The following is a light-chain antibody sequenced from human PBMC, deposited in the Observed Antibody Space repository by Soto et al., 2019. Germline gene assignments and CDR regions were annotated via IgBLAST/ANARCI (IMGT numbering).Light chain of an antibody. Sequence: EIVLTQSPGTLSLAPGERATLSCRASQSVDTNYLAWYQQSPGQAPRLLIQGASNRATGIPARFSGSGSGTDFTLTISSLEPEDFAVYYCQQRNNWTFGQGTKVDI. CDR3: QQRNNWT. CDR1: QSVDTNY. J-gene: IGKJ1*01. V-gene: IGKV3-11*01. CDR2: GAS.